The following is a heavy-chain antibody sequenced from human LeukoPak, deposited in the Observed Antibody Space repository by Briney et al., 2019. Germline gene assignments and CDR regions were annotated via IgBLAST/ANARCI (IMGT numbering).Heavy chain of an antibody. Sequence: SETLSLTCAVYGGSFSGYYWNWIRQPPGKGLEWIGEINHSGSTNFNPSLKSRVTISVDTSKNQFSLKLSSVTAADTAVYYCASRPRSIAAASDHYYFDYWGQGTLVTVSS. D-gene: IGHD6-13*01. J-gene: IGHJ4*02. V-gene: IGHV4-34*01. CDR2: INHSGST. CDR3: ASRPRSIAAASDHYYFDY. CDR1: GGSFSGYY.